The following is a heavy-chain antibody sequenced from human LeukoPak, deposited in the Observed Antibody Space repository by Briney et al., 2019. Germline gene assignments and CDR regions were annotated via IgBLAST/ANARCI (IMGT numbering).Heavy chain of an antibody. CDR1: GYSFTNYG. CDR2: ISAYNGNT. D-gene: IGHD2-2*01. J-gene: IGHJ4*02. V-gene: IGHV1-18*01. Sequence: GASVKVSCKASGYSFTNYGISWVRQAPGQGLEWMGWISAYNGNTNYAQKFQGRVTMTTDTSTSTAYMYLTSLGSDDTAVYYCARGVEAAFCTTSTCYDLVFDYWGQGTLVTVSS. CDR3: ARGVEAAFCTTSTCYDLVFDY.